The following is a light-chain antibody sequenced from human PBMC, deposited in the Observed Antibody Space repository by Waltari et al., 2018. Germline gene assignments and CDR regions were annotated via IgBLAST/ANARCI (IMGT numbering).Light chain of an antibody. CDR3: QRYNAAPRT. Sequence: DIQMTQSPSSLSASIGDRITITCRASHDIRNYLAWYQQKPGGVPKVLIYAASTLQAGVPTRFSGSGSGGDFTLTISSLQPEEVATYYCQRYNAAPRTFGQGTKVEIK. J-gene: IGKJ1*01. V-gene: IGKV1-27*01. CDR1: HDIRNY. CDR2: AAS.